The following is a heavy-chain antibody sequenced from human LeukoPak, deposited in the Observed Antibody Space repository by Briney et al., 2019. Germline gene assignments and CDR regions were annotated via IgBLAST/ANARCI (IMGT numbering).Heavy chain of an antibody. D-gene: IGHD6-19*01. V-gene: IGHV3-53*01. Sequence: PGGSLRLSCAASGFTFSSYAMHWVRQAPGKGLEWVSVIYSGGGTFYADSVKGRFAISRDNSKNTLYLQMNSLRAEDTAVYYCARAGGLRIAVAPIDCWGQGTLVTVSS. CDR1: GFTFSSYA. CDR2: IYSGGGT. CDR3: ARAGGLRIAVAPIDC. J-gene: IGHJ4*02.